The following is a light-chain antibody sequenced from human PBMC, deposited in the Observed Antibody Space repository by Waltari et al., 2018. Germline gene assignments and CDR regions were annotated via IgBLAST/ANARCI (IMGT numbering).Light chain of an antibody. CDR1: QSVRSS. Sequence: EVVMTQSPAPLAVSPGERATLSCRASQSVRSSLAWYQQKPGQAPRLLLYGASTRATGIPDRFSGSGSGTEFTLTISSLQSEDFAIYYCQQYNNWPPYTFGQGTKLEIK. CDR3: QQYNNWPPYT. V-gene: IGKV3D-15*01. J-gene: IGKJ2*01. CDR2: GAS.